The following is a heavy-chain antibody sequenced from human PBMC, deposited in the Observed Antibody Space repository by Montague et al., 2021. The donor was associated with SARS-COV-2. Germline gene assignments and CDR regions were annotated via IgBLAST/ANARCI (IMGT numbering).Heavy chain of an antibody. CDR2: INTDGSTN. V-gene: IGHV3-74*01. CDR3: ARNSDS. J-gene: IGHJ4*02. CDR1: GFTFSSYW. Sequence: SLRLSCAASGFTFSSYWMHWVRQAPGKGLVWVSRINTDGSTNTDADSVKGRFTVSRDNAKNTLYLQMSSLRAEDTAVYYCARNSDSWGQGTLVTVSS.